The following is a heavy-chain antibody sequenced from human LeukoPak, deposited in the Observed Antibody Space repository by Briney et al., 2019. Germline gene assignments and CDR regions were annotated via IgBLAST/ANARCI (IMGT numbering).Heavy chain of an antibody. CDR2: IIPILGIA. CDR1: GGTFSSYT. J-gene: IGHJ4*02. CDR3: ARGVATIGGHYFDY. V-gene: IGHV1-69*02. D-gene: IGHD5-12*01. Sequence: SVKVSCKASGGTFSSYTISWVRQAPGQGLEWMGGIIPILGIANYAQKFQGRVTITADKSTSTAYMELSSLRSEDTAVYYCARGVATIGGHYFDYWGQGTLVTVS.